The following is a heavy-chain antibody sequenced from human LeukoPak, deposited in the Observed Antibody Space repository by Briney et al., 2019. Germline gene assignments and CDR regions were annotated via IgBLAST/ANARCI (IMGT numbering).Heavy chain of an antibody. J-gene: IGHJ5*02. D-gene: IGHD2-15*01. CDR1: GDSVSSYSAG. Sequence: SQTLSLTCAISGDSVSSYSAGWSWIRQSPSRGLEWLGRTYYRSKWYIDYAESVKSRISINPDTSKNQFSLQLNSVTPEDTAVYYCARGGLVGPDRGWFGPWGQGTLVTVSS. CDR3: ARGGLVGPDRGWFGP. CDR2: TYYRSKWYI. V-gene: IGHV6-1*01.